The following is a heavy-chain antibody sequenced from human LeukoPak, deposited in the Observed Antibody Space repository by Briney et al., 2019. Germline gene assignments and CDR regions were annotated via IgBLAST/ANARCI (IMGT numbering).Heavy chain of an antibody. Sequence: SETLSLTCTVSGGSISSYYWSWIRQPAGKGLEWIGRIYTSGSTNYNPSLKSRVTMSVDTSKNQFSLKLSSVTAADTAVYYCARDGASRGYSYLQSDAFDIWGQGTMVTVSS. J-gene: IGHJ3*02. CDR1: GGSISSYY. CDR3: ARDGASRGYSYLQSDAFDI. D-gene: IGHD5-18*01. CDR2: IYTSGST. V-gene: IGHV4-4*07.